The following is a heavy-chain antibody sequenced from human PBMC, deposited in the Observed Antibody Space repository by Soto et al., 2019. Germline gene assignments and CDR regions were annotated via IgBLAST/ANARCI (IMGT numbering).Heavy chain of an antibody. CDR3: ARHVNNRHGIAARTKHHYYGMDV. J-gene: IGHJ6*02. D-gene: IGHD6-6*01. CDR1: GYSFTSYW. Sequence: GESLKISCKGSGYSFTSYWISWVRQMPGKGLEWMGRIDPSDSYTNYSPSFQGHVTISADKSISTAYLQWSSLKASDTAMYYCARHVNNRHGIAARTKHHYYGMDVWGQGTTVTVSS. V-gene: IGHV5-10-1*01. CDR2: IDPSDSYT.